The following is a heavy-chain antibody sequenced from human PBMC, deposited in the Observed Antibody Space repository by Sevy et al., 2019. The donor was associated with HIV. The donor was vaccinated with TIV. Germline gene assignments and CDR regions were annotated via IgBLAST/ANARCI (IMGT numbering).Heavy chain of an antibody. Sequence: SETLSLTCAVYGGSFSGYYWSWIRQPPGKGLEWIGEINHSGRTTYNPSLKSRATISVDTSKSQFSLKLTSVTAADTAIYYCARGFGSSSNYWGQGTLVTVSS. CDR3: ARGFGSSSNY. CDR2: INHSGRT. J-gene: IGHJ4*02. CDR1: GGSFSGYY. D-gene: IGHD6-6*01. V-gene: IGHV4-34*01.